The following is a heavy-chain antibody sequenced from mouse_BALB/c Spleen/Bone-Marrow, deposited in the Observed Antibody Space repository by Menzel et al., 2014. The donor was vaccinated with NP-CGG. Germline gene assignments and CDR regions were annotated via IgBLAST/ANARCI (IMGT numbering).Heavy chain of an antibody. Sequence: VQLQQSGDELARPGASVKMSCKASGYTFTSYTIHWVKQRPGQGLEWIGYINPSSGYTNYNQKFKDKATLTADTSSSTAYMQLSSLTSEDSAVYYCARGGLRLPYAMDYWGQGTSVTVSS. D-gene: IGHD1-2*01. V-gene: IGHV1-4*01. CDR3: ARGGLRLPYAMDY. CDR2: INPSSGYT. J-gene: IGHJ4*01. CDR1: GYTFTSYT.